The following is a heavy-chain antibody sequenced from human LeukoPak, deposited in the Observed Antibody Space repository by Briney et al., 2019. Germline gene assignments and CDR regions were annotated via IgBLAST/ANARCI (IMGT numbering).Heavy chain of an antibody. CDR1: GGSISSYY. V-gene: IGHV4-59*01. CDR2: IYYSGST. J-gene: IGHJ3*02. Sequence: SETLSLTCTVSGGSISSYYWSWIRQPPGKGQKWIGYIYYSGSTIYNPSLKSRVTISVDTSKNQFSLKLSSVTAADTAVYYCARDTAPPAGYYYDSSGYYLDAFDIWGQGTMVTVSS. D-gene: IGHD3-22*01. CDR3: ARDTAPPAGYYYDSSGYYLDAFDI.